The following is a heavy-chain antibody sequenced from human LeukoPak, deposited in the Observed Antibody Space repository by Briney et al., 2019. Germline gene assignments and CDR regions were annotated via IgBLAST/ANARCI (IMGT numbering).Heavy chain of an antibody. Sequence: GGSLRLSCAASGFTFSSYGMHWVRQAPGKGLEWVAFIRYDGSNKYYADSVKGRFTISRDNSKNTLYLQMNSLRAEDTAVYYCAKDSALYCGGDCSPGNWGQGTLVTVSS. CDR3: AKDSALYCGGDCSPGN. CDR2: IRYDGSNK. V-gene: IGHV3-30*02. J-gene: IGHJ4*02. CDR1: GFTFSSYG. D-gene: IGHD2-21*01.